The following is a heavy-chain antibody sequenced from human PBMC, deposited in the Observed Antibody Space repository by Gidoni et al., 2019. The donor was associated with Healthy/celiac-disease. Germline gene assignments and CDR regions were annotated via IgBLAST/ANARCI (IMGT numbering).Heavy chain of an antibody. Sequence: QVQLVQSGAEVKKPGSSVKVSCKASGGTFSSYAISWVRQAPGQGLEWMGGIIPIFGTATYAQKFQGRVTITADESTSTAYMELSSLRSEDTAVYYCATPEGYCSSTSCFFDYWGQGTLVTVSS. CDR2: IIPIFGTA. CDR1: GGTFSSYA. D-gene: IGHD2-2*01. J-gene: IGHJ4*02. CDR3: ATPEGYCSSTSCFFDY. V-gene: IGHV1-69*01.